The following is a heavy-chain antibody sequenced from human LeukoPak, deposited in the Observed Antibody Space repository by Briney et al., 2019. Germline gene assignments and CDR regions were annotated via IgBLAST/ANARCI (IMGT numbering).Heavy chain of an antibody. Sequence: GGSLRLSCVASGFTFRNYWMTWVRQAPGKGLEWVANIHKDGSEKYFVASARGRFTISRDNAKDSLYLQMSSLRAEDTAVYYCVRGSSGTVVRGVAWAWFDPWGQGTLVTVSS. J-gene: IGHJ5*02. D-gene: IGHD3-10*01. V-gene: IGHV3-7*05. CDR2: IHKDGSEK. CDR1: GFTFRNYW. CDR3: VRGSSGTVVRGVAWAWFDP.